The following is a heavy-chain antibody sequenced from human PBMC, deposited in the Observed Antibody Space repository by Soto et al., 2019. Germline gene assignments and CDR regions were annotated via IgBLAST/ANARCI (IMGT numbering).Heavy chain of an antibody. J-gene: IGHJ3*01. V-gene: IGHV3-23*01. CDR1: GFIFTNYA. D-gene: IGHD5-12*01. Sequence: LRLSCSASGFIFTNYAMNWVRQAPGKGLEWVSVIGGRGNSAYYADSVQGRFTISRDNSKNTLSLQMSSLTADDTAIYYCVREGRGSFDFWGRGTMVTFS. CDR2: IGGRGNSA. CDR3: VREGRGSFDF.